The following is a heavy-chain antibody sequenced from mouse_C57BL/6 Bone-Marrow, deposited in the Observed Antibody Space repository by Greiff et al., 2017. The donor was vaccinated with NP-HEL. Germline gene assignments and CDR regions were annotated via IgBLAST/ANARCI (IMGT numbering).Heavy chain of an antibody. D-gene: IGHD6-1*01. CDR3: ARGESWGAFFDY. CDR1: GYTFSTSW. V-gene: IGHV1-82*01. J-gene: IGHJ2*01. Sequence: QVQLQQSGPELVKPGASVKISCKASGYTFSTSWMNWMKQRPGKGLEWIGRIYPGAGDTPYSGTFEGKALLTADKSSNSAYMQLSSLTSEDSAVYFCARGESWGAFFDYWGQGTTLTVSS. CDR2: IYPGAGDT.